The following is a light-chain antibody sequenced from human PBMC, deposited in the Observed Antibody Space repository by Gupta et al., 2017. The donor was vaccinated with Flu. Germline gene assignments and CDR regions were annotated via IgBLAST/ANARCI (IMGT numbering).Light chain of an antibody. V-gene: IGLV8-61*01. CDR1: SGSVSTRHY. J-gene: IGLJ3*02. Sequence: SSGSVSTRHYPNWCQQTPGQAPRTLMYNTNTRSSGVPDRCSGSILGNKAALTIAGAQADDESNYYCVLYMGSGIWVFGGGTKLTVL. CDR3: VLYMGSGIWV. CDR2: NTN.